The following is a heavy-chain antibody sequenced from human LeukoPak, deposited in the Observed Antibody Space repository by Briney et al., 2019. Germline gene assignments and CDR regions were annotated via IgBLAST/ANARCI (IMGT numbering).Heavy chain of an antibody. CDR2: IYYSGST. CDR3: ARDPASLLRSRSGKGNDAFDI. D-gene: IGHD6-6*01. CDR1: GGSISSSSYY. Sequence: SETLSLTCTVSGGSISSSSYYWGWFRQPPGKGLEWIGSIYYSGSTYYNPSLKSRVTISVDTSKNQFSLKLSSVTAADTAVYYCARDPASLLRSRSGKGNDAFDIWGQGTMVTVSS. V-gene: IGHV4-39*07. J-gene: IGHJ3*02.